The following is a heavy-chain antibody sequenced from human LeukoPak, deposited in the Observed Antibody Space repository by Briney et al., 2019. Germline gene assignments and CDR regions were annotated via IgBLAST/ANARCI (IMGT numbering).Heavy chain of an antibody. J-gene: IGHJ4*02. CDR3: ARGPSAYCGGDCYVFDY. V-gene: IGHV1-69*01. CDR2: IIPIFGTA. D-gene: IGHD2-21*02. Sequence: SVKVSCKASGGTFSSYAISWVRQAPGQGLEWMGGIIPIFGTANYVQKFQGRITITADESTSTAYMELSSLRSEDTAVYYCARGPSAYCGGDCYVFDYWGQGTLVTVSS. CDR1: GGTFSSYA.